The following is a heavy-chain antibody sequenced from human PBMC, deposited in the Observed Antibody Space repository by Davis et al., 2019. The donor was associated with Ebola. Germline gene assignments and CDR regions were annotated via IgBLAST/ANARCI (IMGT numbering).Heavy chain of an antibody. CDR3: ATLRYFDWLFPNGPDY. CDR2: LYRDGRT. J-gene: IGHJ4*02. Sequence: GGSLRLSCATSGFTVNSNYMSWVRQAPGKGLEWVSVLYRDGRTYYADSVKGRFTISRDNSKNTLYLQMDSLRAEDTAVYYCATLRYFDWLFPNGPDYWGQGTLVTVSS. D-gene: IGHD3-9*01. CDR1: GFTVNSNY. V-gene: IGHV3-53*01.